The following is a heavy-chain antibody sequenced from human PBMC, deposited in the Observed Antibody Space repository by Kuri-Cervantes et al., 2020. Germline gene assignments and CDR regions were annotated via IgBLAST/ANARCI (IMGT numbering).Heavy chain of an antibody. V-gene: IGHV3-48*02. CDR1: GFTFSSYS. J-gene: IGHJ3*02. CDR2: ISSSSSTI. Sequence: GGSLRLSCAASGFTFSSYSMNWVRQAPGKGLEWVSYISSSSSTIYYADSVKGRFTISRDNAKNSLYLQMNSLRDEDTAVYYCARGVYYDSSGSYAFDIWGQGTMVTVSS. D-gene: IGHD3-22*01. CDR3: ARGVYYDSSGSYAFDI.